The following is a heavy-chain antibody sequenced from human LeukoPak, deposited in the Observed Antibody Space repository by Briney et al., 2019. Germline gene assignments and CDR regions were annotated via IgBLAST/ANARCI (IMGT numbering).Heavy chain of an antibody. CDR3: ARHRGFCSDAGCYLPDY. CDR1: GYIFTSYW. CDR2: IDPSDSYT. Sequence: GESLKISCKGSGYIFTSYWISWVRQMPGKGLECMGRIDPSDSYTNYSPSFQGHVTISADKSISTAYLQWSSLKASGTAMYYCARHRGFCSDAGCYLPDYWGQGTLVTVSS. J-gene: IGHJ4*02. V-gene: IGHV5-10-1*01. D-gene: IGHD2-15*01.